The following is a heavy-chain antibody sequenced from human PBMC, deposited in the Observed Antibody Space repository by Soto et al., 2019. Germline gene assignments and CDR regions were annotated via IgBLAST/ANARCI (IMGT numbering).Heavy chain of an antibody. CDR2: VSIGGST. J-gene: IGHJ4*02. V-gene: IGHV3-23*01. D-gene: IGHD2-15*01. Sequence: GSLRLSCAASGFTFSSYAMGWVRQGPGKGLEWVAVVSIGGSTHYADSVRGRFTISRDNSKNTLSLQMNSLTTEDTAVYFCAKRRGAGGHFDYWGQGALVTVSS. CDR1: GFTFSSYA. CDR3: AKRRGAGGHFDY.